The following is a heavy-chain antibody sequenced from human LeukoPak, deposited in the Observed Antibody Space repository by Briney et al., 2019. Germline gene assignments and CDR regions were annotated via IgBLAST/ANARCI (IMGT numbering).Heavy chain of an antibody. CDR1: GFTFSSYS. J-gene: IGHJ4*02. V-gene: IGHV3-21*01. CDR2: ISSSSSYI. Sequence: GGSLRLSCAASGFTFSSYSMNWVRQAPGKGLEWVSSISSSSSYIYYADSVKGRFTISRDNAKNSLYLQMNSLRAEDTAVYYCARGSLGYSGYDYWGQGTLVTVSS. D-gene: IGHD5-12*01. CDR3: ARGSLGYSGYDY.